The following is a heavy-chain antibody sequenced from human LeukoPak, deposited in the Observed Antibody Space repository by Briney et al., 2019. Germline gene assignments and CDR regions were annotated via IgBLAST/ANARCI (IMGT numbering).Heavy chain of an antibody. V-gene: IGHV3-23*01. D-gene: IGHD2-8*02. J-gene: IGHJ4*02. Sequence: PGRSLRLSCAASGFTFSRYSMAWVRQAPGRGLEWVSTVGGRGGPRTFYADSVQGRFTVSRDNSRDTVYLQMDSLGAEGTAIYYCAKEGLLGGYYFDLWGQGALVTVSS. CDR1: GFTFSRYS. CDR3: AKEGLLGGYYFDL. CDR2: VGGRGGPRT.